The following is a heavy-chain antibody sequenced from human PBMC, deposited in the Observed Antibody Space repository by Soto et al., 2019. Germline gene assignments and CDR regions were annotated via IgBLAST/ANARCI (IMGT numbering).Heavy chain of an antibody. J-gene: IGHJ6*02. CDR1: GFTFRSYG. CDR3: ARLHSISGSYLGYYYYGMDV. D-gene: IGHD1-26*01. Sequence: GSLRLSGAASGFTFRSYGMHWVRQAPGMGLEWVAVIWYDGSNKYYADSVKGRFTISRDNSKNTLYLQMNSLRAEDTAVYYWARLHSISGSYLGYYYYGMDVWGQGTTVTVSS. V-gene: IGHV3-33*01. CDR2: IWYDGSNK.